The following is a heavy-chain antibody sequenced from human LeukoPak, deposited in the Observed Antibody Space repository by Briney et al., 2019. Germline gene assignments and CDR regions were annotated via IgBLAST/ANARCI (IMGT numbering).Heavy chain of an antibody. Sequence: SETLSLTCTVSGASISNYYRTWIRQPPGKGLEWIGYIYYSGSTNYRPSLKSRVTISVDTSKNQVSLKLRSVTAADTAVYYCARTTEGYAGGPGYSYYYYMDVWGKGTTVTISS. V-gene: IGHV4-59*01. CDR3: ARTTEGYAGGPGYSYYYYMDV. CDR1: GASISNYY. CDR2: IYYSGST. J-gene: IGHJ6*03. D-gene: IGHD5-12*01.